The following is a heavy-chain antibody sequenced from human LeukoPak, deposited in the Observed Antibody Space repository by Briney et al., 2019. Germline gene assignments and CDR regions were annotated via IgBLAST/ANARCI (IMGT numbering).Heavy chain of an antibody. V-gene: IGHV1-2*02. CDR1: GYTFTSYG. Sequence: ASVKVSCKASGYTFTSYGISWVRQAPGQGLEWMGWINPNSGGTNYAQKFQGRVTMTRDTSISTAYMELSRLRSDDTAVYYCARTVTWPYYFDYWGQGTLVTVSS. D-gene: IGHD4-17*01. J-gene: IGHJ4*02. CDR2: INPNSGGT. CDR3: ARTVTWPYYFDY.